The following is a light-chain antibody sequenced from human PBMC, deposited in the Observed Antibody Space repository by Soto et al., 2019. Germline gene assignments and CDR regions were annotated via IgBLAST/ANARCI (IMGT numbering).Light chain of an antibody. CDR2: SAS. J-gene: IGKJ1*01. CDR3: QQLNTYPWT. V-gene: IGKV1-9*01. CDR1: QDIGTY. Sequence: EIQLTQSPSFLSASVGDTVTITCRASQDIGTYLAWYQEQPGKPPRLLVYSASTSQSGLPSRFSGSGSGTDFSLTISSLQSDDFTTYYCQQLNTYPWTFGQGTKVDIK.